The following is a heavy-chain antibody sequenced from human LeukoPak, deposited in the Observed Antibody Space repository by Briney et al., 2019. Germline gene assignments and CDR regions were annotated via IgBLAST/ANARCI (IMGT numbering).Heavy chain of an antibody. Sequence: PGGSLRLSCAASGFTFSSYWMSWVRQAPGKGLEWEANIKQDGSEKYYVDSVKGRFTISRDNAKNSLYLQMNSLRAEDTAVYYCARDKVVGTTYFDYWGQGTLVTVSS. V-gene: IGHV3-7*01. CDR1: GFTFSSYW. CDR3: ARDKVVGTTYFDY. J-gene: IGHJ4*02. CDR2: IKQDGSEK. D-gene: IGHD1-26*01.